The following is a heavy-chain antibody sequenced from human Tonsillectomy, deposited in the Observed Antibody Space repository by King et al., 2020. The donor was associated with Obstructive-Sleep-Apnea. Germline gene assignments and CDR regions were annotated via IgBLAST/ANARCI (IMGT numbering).Heavy chain of an antibody. CDR1: GFSSTSYW. J-gene: IGHJ4*02. V-gene: IGHV3-7*01. Sequence: QLVQSGGNLVQPGGSLRLSCVDSGFSSTSYWMSWVRQAPGKGLEGVANVNEHGNKKYYMDPVKGRFPISRDNAKNAVYLQMNSLRAEDTAIYYCVREGRFGCTSTSCLGDFWGQGTLVTVSS. D-gene: IGHD2-2*01. CDR2: VNEHGNKK. CDR3: VREGRFGCTSTSCLGDF.